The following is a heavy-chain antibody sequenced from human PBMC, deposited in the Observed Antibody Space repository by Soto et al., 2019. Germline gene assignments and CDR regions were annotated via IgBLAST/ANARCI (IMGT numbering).Heavy chain of an antibody. D-gene: IGHD3-16*02. Sequence: QITLKESGPTLVKPTQTLTLTCAFSGFSLNITGMGVGWIRQPPGEALEWLALIYWDDDRRYSPSLKSRLTISRATSKAQVVLTMTNMDPVDTATYYCAHSTIWGSYRSPFHSWGQGTLVTVSS. V-gene: IGHV2-5*02. CDR3: AHSTIWGSYRSPFHS. CDR2: IYWDDDR. J-gene: IGHJ4*02. CDR1: GFSLNITGMG.